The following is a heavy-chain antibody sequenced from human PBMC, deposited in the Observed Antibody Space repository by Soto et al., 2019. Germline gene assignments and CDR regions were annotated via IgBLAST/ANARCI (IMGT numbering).Heavy chain of an antibody. CDR2: ISGTGGT. D-gene: IGHD2-15*01. Sequence: EVQLWESGGGLVQRGGSLRLSCAVSGFTFSSHVMSWVRQAPGKGLEWVSAISGTGGTYYADSVKGRFTISRDNSKNALYLQMNNLRDEDTAVYYCAKDRRGAYCSGGICYSPDYWGQGTLVIVSS. CDR3: AKDRRGAYCSGGICYSPDY. CDR1: GFTFSSHV. J-gene: IGHJ4*02. V-gene: IGHV3-23*01.